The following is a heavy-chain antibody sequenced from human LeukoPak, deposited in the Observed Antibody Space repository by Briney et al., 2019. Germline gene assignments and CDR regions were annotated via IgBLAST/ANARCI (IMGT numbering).Heavy chain of an antibody. CDR3: ARDNHPGYCSSTSCFGITGTQNWFDP. V-gene: IGHV3-23*01. CDR2: ISGSGGST. CDR1: GFTFSSYA. Sequence: GGSLRLSCAASGFTFSSYAMSWVRQAPGKGLEWVSAISGSGGSTYYADSVKGRFTISRDNSKNTLYLQMNSLRAEDTAVYYCARDNHPGYCSSTSCFGITGTQNWFDPWGQGTLVTVSS. D-gene: IGHD2-2*01. J-gene: IGHJ5*02.